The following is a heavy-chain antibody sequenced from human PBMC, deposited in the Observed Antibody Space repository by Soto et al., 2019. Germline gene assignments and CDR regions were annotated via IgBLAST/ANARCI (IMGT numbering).Heavy chain of an antibody. CDR1: GFTFSSYW. CDR3: ARDFRDCTNGVCYRVSAFDI. Sequence: GGSLRLSCAASGFTFSSYWMSWVRQAPGKGLEWVANIKQDGSEKYYVDSVKGRFTISRDNAKNSLYLQMNSLRAEDTAVYYCARDFRDCTNGVCYRVSAFDIWGQGTMVTVSS. J-gene: IGHJ3*02. V-gene: IGHV3-7*01. D-gene: IGHD2-8*01. CDR2: IKQDGSEK.